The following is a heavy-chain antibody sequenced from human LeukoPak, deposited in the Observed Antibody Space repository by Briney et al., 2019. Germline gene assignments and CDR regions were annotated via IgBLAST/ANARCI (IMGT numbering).Heavy chain of an antibody. CDR2: IYYSGST. J-gene: IGHJ5*02. V-gene: IGHV4-59*08. Sequence: SETLSLTCTVSGGSISSYYWSWIRQPPGNGLEWIGYIYYSGSTNYNPSLKSRVTISVDTSKNQFSLKLTSVTAADTAVYYCARATTIKGWFDPWGQGTLVTVSS. D-gene: IGHD1-1*01. CDR3: ARATTIKGWFDP. CDR1: GGSISSYY.